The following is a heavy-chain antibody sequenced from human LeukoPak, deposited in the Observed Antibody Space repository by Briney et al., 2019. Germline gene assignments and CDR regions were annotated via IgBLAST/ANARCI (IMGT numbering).Heavy chain of an antibody. J-gene: IGHJ4*02. CDR3: AREDDYGDYSGD. CDR2: INPNSGGT. CDR1: GYTFTGYY. Sequence: ASVKLSCKASGYTFTGYYMHWVRQAPGQGLEWMGRINPNSGGTNYAQKFQGRVTMTRDTSISTAYMELSRLRSDDTAVYYCAREDDYGDYSGDWGQGTLVTVSS. V-gene: IGHV1-2*06. D-gene: IGHD4-17*01.